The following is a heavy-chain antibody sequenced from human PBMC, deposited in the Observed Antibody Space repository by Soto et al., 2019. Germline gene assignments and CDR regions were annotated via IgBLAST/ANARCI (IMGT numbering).Heavy chain of an antibody. CDR1: GYTFTSYG. Sequence: ASVKVSCKASGYTFTSYGISWVRQAPGQGLEWMGWISAYNGNTNYAQKLQGRVTMTTDTSTSTAYMELRSLRSDDTAVYYCARVGVLRYFDWLSPPLNWFDPWGQGTLVTVSS. J-gene: IGHJ5*02. CDR2: ISAYNGNT. V-gene: IGHV1-18*01. CDR3: ARVGVLRYFDWLSPPLNWFDP. D-gene: IGHD3-9*01.